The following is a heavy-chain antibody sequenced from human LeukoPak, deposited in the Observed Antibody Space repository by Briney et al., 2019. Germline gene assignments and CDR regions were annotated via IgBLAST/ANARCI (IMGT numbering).Heavy chain of an antibody. D-gene: IGHD2-2*01. V-gene: IGHV3-21*04. J-gene: IGHJ4*02. CDR1: GFTFSSYS. Sequence: GSLRLSCAASGFTFSSYSMNWVRQAPGKGLEWVSSISSSSSYIYYADSVKGRFTISRDNAKNSLYLQMNSLRAEDTAVYYCANSDSSTSCYYYWGQGTLVTVSS. CDR2: ISSSSSYI. CDR3: ANSDSSTSCYYY.